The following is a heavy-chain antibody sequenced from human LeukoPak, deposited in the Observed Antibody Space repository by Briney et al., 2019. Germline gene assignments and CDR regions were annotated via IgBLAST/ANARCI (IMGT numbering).Heavy chain of an antibody. J-gene: IGHJ4*02. CDR2: IYPGDSDT. Sequence: GESLKISCKGSGYSFNTYWIGWVRQMRGKGLEWMGIIYPGDSDTRYSPSFQGQVTISADKSISTAYLQWSSLKASDSAMYYCTRLVGGNTADYWGQGTLVTVSS. D-gene: IGHD1-26*01. CDR3: TRLVGGNTADY. CDR1: GYSFNTYW. V-gene: IGHV5-51*01.